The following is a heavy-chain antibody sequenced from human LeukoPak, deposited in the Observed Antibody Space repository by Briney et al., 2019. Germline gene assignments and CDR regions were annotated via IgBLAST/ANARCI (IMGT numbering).Heavy chain of an antibody. V-gene: IGHV4-34*01. CDR2: INHSGST. J-gene: IGHJ4*02. Sequence: SETLSLTCAVYGGSFSGYYWSWIRQPPGKGLEWTGEINHSGSTNYNPSLKRRVTISVDTSKNQFSLKLSSVTAADTAVYYCARGSWILAVAGTTEGFDYWGQGTLVTVSS. CDR3: ARGSWILAVAGTTEGFDY. CDR1: GGSFSGYY. D-gene: IGHD6-19*01.